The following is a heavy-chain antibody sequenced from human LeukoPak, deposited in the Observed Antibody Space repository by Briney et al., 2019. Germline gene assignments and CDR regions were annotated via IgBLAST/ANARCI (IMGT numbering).Heavy chain of an antibody. V-gene: IGHV3-11*01. D-gene: IGHD2-21*02. CDR2: ISSSGSTI. J-gene: IGHJ4*02. CDR1: GFTFSDYY. CDR3: AKDLRGHIVVVTATSGVAFDY. Sequence: GGSLRLSCAASGFTFSDYYMSWIRQAPGKGLEWVSYISSSGSTIYYADSVKGRFTISRDNAKNSLYLQMNSLRAEDTALYYCAKDLRGHIVVVTATSGVAFDYWGQGTLVTVSS.